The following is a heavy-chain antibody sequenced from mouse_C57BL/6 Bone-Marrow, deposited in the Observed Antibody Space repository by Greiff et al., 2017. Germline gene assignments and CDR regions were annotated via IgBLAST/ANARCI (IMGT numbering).Heavy chain of an antibody. D-gene: IGHD1-1*01. CDR1: GFSLTSYG. Sequence: QVQLKESGPGLVQPSQSLSITCTVSGFSLTSYGVHWVRQSPGKGLEWLGVIWSGGSTDYNAAFISRLSISKDNSKSQVFFKMNSLQADDTAIYYCARFITTVVADYYAMDYWGQGTSVTVSS. J-gene: IGHJ4*01. CDR3: ARFITTVVADYYAMDY. CDR2: IWSGGST. V-gene: IGHV2-2*01.